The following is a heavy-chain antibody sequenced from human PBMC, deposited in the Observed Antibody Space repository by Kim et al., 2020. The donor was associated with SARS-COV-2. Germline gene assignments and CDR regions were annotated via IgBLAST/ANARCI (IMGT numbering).Heavy chain of an antibody. Sequence: SETLSLTCTVSGGSISSGGYYWSWIRQHPGKGLEWIGYIYYSGSTYYNPSLKSRVTISVDTSKNQFSLKLSSVTAADTAVYYCARDGGGTVDYWGQGTLVTVSS. CDR1: GGSISSGGYY. D-gene: IGHD1-1*01. J-gene: IGHJ4*02. CDR2: IYYSGST. CDR3: ARDGGGTVDY. V-gene: IGHV4-31*03.